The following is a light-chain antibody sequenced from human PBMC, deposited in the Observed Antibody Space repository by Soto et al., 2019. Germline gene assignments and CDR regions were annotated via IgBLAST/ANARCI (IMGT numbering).Light chain of an antibody. CDR2: AAS. CDR1: QTISSW. CDR3: LQDYNYPKT. Sequence: IQMTRAPSTMCASVVERVTITCRASQTISSWLACYQQKPGKAPKLLIYAASSLQSGVPSRFSGSGSGRDFTLTISSLQPEDFATYYCLQDYNYPKTFGQGTKVDIK. V-gene: IGKV1-6*01. J-gene: IGKJ1*01.